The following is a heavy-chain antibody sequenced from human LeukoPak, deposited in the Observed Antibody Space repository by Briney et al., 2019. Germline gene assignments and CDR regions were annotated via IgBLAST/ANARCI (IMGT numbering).Heavy chain of an antibody. CDR1: DGSISSGSYY. J-gene: IGHJ4*02. CDR3: ARVADGDYFDY. Sequence: SQTLSLTCTVSDGSISSGSYYWSWIRQPAGKGLEWIGRIYTSGSTNYNPSLKSRVTISVDTSKNQFSLKLSSVTAADTAVYYCARVADGDYFDYWGQGTLVTVSS. CDR2: IYTSGST. D-gene: IGHD6-6*01. V-gene: IGHV4-61*02.